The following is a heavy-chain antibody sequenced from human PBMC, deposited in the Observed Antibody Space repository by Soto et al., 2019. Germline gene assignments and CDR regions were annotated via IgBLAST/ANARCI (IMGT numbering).Heavy chain of an antibody. CDR2: ISYDGSNK. V-gene: IGHV3-30-3*01. Sequence: QVQLVESGGGVVQPGRSLRLSCAASGFTFSSYAMHWVRQAPGKGLEWVAVISYDGSNKYYADSVKGRFTISRDNSKNTLYLQMNSLRAEDTAVYYCAGGPHRYGSGQIWGQGTMVTVSS. J-gene: IGHJ3*02. CDR1: GFTFSSYA. D-gene: IGHD3-10*01. CDR3: AGGPHRYGSGQI.